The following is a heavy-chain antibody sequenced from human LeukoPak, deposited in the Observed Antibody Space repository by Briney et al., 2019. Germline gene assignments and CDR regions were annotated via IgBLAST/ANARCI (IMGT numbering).Heavy chain of an antibody. J-gene: IGHJ4*02. Sequence: ALRLSCAASGFTFDDYAMHWVRQAPGKGLEWVSGISWNSGSIGYADSVKGRFTISRDNAKNSLYLQMNSLRAEDTALYYCAKESSGWYYFDYWGQGTLVTVSS. V-gene: IGHV3-9*01. CDR2: ISWNSGSI. CDR3: AKESSGWYYFDY. CDR1: GFTFDDYA. D-gene: IGHD6-19*01.